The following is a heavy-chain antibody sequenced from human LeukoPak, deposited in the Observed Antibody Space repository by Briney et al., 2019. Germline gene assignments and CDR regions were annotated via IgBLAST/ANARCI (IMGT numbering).Heavy chain of an antibody. D-gene: IGHD5-12*01. CDR1: GFTFSSYA. V-gene: IGHV3-23*01. J-gene: IGHJ4*02. CDR3: ARAGYSGYPELEYYFDY. Sequence: GGSLRLSCAASGFTFSSYAMSWVRQAPGKGLEWVSAISGSGGSTYYADSVKGRFTISRDNSKNTLYLQMNSLRAEDTAVYYCARAGYSGYPELEYYFDYWGQGTLVTVSS. CDR2: ISGSGGST.